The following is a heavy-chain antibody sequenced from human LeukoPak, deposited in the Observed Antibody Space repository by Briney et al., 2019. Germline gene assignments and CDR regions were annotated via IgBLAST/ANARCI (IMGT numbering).Heavy chain of an antibody. V-gene: IGHV3-7*01. CDR3: ARDNRYYYDSRPFDY. CDR2: IKQDGSEK. D-gene: IGHD3-22*01. J-gene: IGHJ4*02. Sequence: PGGSLRLSCAASGFTFSSYWMSWVRQAPGKGLEWVANIKQDGSEKYYVASVKGRFTISRDNAKNSLYLQMNSLRAEDTAVYYCARDNRYYYDSRPFDYWGQGTLVTVSS. CDR1: GFTFSSYW.